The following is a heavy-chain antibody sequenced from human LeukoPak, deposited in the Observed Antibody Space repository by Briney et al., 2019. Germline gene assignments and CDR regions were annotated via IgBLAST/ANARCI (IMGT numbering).Heavy chain of an antibody. D-gene: IGHD6-13*01. Sequence: GGSLRLSCAASGFTFSNAWMSWVRQAPGKGLEWVGRIKSKTDGGTTDYAAPVKGRLTISRDDSKNTLYLQMNSLKTEDTAVYYCTTVGRGIAAAGSDYWGQGTLVTVSS. J-gene: IGHJ4*02. V-gene: IGHV3-15*01. CDR1: GFTFSNAW. CDR3: TTVGRGIAAAGSDY. CDR2: IKSKTDGGTT.